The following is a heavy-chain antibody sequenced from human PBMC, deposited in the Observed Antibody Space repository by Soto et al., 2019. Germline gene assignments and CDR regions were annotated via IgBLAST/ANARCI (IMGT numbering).Heavy chain of an antibody. CDR2: ISYDGSNK. D-gene: IGHD6-19*01. CDR3: AKDRYSSGSRGYYFDY. J-gene: IGHJ4*02. V-gene: IGHV3-30*18. Sequence: GGSLRLSCAASGFTFSSYGMHWVRQAPGKGLEWVAVISYDGSNKYYADSVKGRFTISRDNSKNTLYLQMNSLRAEDTAVYYCAKDRYSSGSRGYYFDYWGQGT. CDR1: GFTFSSYG.